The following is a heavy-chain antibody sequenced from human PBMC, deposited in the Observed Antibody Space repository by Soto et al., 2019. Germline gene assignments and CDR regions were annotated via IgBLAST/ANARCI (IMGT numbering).Heavy chain of an antibody. Sequence: GASVKVSCKASGHTFTGYYMHWVRQAPGQGLEWMGWINPNSGGTNYAQKFQGWVTMTRDTSISTAYMELSRLRSDDTAVYYCARANSPIFGVVFAPYYYYNCMDVWGQGPMVTGS. J-gene: IGHJ6*02. V-gene: IGHV1-2*04. CDR2: INPNSGGT. CDR3: ARANSPIFGVVFAPYYYYNCMDV. D-gene: IGHD3-3*01. CDR1: GHTFTGYY.